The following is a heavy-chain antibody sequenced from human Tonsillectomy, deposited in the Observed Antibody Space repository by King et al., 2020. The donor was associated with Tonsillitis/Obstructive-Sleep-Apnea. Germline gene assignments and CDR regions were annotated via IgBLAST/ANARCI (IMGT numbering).Heavy chain of an antibody. Sequence: VQLVESGAEVKKPGASVKVSCKASGYTFTNYGISWVRQAPGQGLEWMGWISAYNGHTNSAQKLQGRVTMTTDTSTSTAFMELRSLRSDDTAVYYCARDSMSNYYDSSAYYTFDYWGQGTLVTVSS. CDR3: ARDSMSNYYDSSAYYTFDY. D-gene: IGHD3-22*01. J-gene: IGHJ4*02. CDR1: GYTFTNYG. CDR2: ISAYNGHT. V-gene: IGHV1-18*01.